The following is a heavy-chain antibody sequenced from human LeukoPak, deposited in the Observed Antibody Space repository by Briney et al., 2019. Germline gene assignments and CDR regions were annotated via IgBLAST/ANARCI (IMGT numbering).Heavy chain of an antibody. CDR2: IYTPGSP. CDR1: GGSVSSGDYY. Sequence: KPSETLSLTYTVSGGSVSSGDYYWTWIRQPAGRGLEWILPIYTPGSPSYNPSLKSRVTISVDTSTNQFSLKLTSVSAADTAVYYCARDRGTPTARGVPSWFDPWGQGILVTVSS. V-gene: IGHV4-61*02. CDR3: ARDRGTPTARGVPSWFDP. D-gene: IGHD3-10*01. J-gene: IGHJ5*02.